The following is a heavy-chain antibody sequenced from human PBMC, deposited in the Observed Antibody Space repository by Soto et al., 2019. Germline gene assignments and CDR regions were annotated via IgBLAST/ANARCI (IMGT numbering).Heavy chain of an antibody. CDR1: GFTFSASA. V-gene: IGHV3-73*01. J-gene: IGHJ4*02. Sequence: LRLSCATSGFTFSASAMHWVRQVSGKGLEWIARIRSKANNYATTYGPSVKGRFTISRDDSENTVYLQMNSLKTEDTAIYYCAKQIYGGNSWGQGTLVTVSS. D-gene: IGHD2-21*02. CDR3: AKQIYGGNS. CDR2: IRSKANNYAT.